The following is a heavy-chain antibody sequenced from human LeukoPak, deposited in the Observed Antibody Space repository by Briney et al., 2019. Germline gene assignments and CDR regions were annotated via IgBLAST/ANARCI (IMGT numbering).Heavy chain of an antibody. CDR2: IYSGGST. V-gene: IGHV3-53*01. D-gene: IGHD2-21*01. CDR3: ARDGDDVAPDY. Sequence: GGSLRLSCAASGFTVSSNYMSWVRQAPGKGLEWVSVIYSGGSTYYADSVKGRFTISRDNSKNTLYLQMNSLRAEDTAVYYCARDGDDVAPDYWGQGTLVTVSS. J-gene: IGHJ4*02. CDR1: GFTVSSNY.